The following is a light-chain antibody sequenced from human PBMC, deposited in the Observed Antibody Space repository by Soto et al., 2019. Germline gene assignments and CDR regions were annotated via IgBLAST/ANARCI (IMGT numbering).Light chain of an antibody. CDR3: SSNTSSSTGV. V-gene: IGLV2-14*01. J-gene: IGLJ3*02. CDR1: SSDVGGYNY. Sequence: QSALTQPASVSGSPGQSIIISCTGTSSDVGGYNYVSWYQQHPGKAPKLMIYEVSNRPSGVSDRFSGSKSGNTASLTISGLQAEDEADYYCSSNTSSSTGVFGGGTKVTVL. CDR2: EVS.